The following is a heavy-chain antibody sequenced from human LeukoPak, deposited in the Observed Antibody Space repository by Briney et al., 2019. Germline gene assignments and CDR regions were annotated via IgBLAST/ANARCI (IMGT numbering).Heavy chain of an antibody. J-gene: IGHJ5*02. CDR3: ARVYVTVVRGSWLDP. CDR2: INHTGST. Sequence: SETLSLTCAVYGGSFSGYSWTWIRQPPGKGLEWIGEINHTGSTNYNASLTSRVTISADTSQNQFSLRLSSVTAADTAVYYCARVYVTVVRGSWLDPWGQGTLVTVSS. D-gene: IGHD3-10*01. CDR1: GGSFSGYS. V-gene: IGHV4-34*01.